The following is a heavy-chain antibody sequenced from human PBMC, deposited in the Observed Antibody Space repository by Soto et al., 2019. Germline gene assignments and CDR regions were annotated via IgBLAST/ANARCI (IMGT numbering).Heavy chain of an antibody. Sequence: ASVKVSCKASGYTFTSYGISWVRQAPGQGLEWMGWISAYNGNTNYAQKLQGRVTMTTDTSTSTAYMELRSLRSDDTAVYYCARRDYSYYYYGMDVWGQGTTVTVSS. J-gene: IGHJ6*02. CDR1: GYTFTSYG. V-gene: IGHV1-18*01. CDR3: ARRDYSYYYYGMDV. CDR2: ISAYNGNT. D-gene: IGHD4-4*01.